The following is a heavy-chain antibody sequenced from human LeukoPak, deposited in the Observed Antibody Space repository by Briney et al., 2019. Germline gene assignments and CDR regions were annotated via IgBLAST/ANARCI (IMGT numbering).Heavy chain of an antibody. D-gene: IGHD3-3*01. CDR1: GFTFSSYW. J-gene: IGHJ4*02. CDR3: ARATVTYDFWSGYSYYFDH. CDR2: INSDGSST. V-gene: IGHV3-74*01. Sequence: GGSLRLSCAASGFTFSSYWMHWVRQAPGKGLVWVSRINSDGSSTTYADSVKGRFTISRDNAKNTLYLQMNSLRVEDTAVYYCARATVTYDFWSGYSYYFDHWGQGTLVTVSS.